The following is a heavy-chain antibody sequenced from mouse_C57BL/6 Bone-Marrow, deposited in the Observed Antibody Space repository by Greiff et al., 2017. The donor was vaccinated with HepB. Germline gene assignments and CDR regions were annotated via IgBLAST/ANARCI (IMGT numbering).Heavy chain of an antibody. CDR1: GFTFSSYA. Sequence: EVKLVESGGGLVKPGGSLKLSCAASGFTFSSYAMSWVRQTPEKRLEWVATISDGGSYTYYPDTVKGRFTISRGNAKNNLYLQMSHLKSEDTAMYYCAREGGSVFDYWGQGTTLTVSS. J-gene: IGHJ2*01. CDR2: ISDGGSYT. V-gene: IGHV5-4*01. D-gene: IGHD1-1*01. CDR3: AREGGSVFDY.